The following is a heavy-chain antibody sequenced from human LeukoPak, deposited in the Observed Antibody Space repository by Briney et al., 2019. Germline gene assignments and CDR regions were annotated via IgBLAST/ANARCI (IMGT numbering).Heavy chain of an antibody. CDR3: ARDRGSSSWSPLDY. Sequence: KPSETLSLTCTVSGGSISSYYWSWIRQPPGKGLEWIGYIYYSGSTNYNPSLKSRVTISVDTSKNQFSLKLSSVTAADTAVYYCARDRGSSSWSPLDYWGQGTLVTVSS. J-gene: IGHJ4*02. D-gene: IGHD6-6*01. CDR1: GGSISSYY. V-gene: IGHV4-59*01. CDR2: IYYSGST.